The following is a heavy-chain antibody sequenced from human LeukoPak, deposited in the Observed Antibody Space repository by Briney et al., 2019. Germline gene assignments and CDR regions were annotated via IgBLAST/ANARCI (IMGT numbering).Heavy chain of an antibody. D-gene: IGHD4-17*01. CDR3: AKDLYGDYYFDY. V-gene: IGHV3-23*01. J-gene: IGHJ4*02. CDR1: GLTFSSYA. CDR2: ISGSGGST. Sequence: GGSLRLSCAASGLTFSSYAMSWVRQAPGKGLEWVSTISGSGGSTYYADFVKGRFTISRDNSKSTLFLQMNSLRAEDTAVYYCAKDLYGDYYFDYWGQGTLVTVSS.